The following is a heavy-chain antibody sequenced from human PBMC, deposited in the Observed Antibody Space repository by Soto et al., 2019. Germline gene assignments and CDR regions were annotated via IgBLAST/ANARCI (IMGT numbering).Heavy chain of an antibody. V-gene: IGHV3-9*01. D-gene: IGHD2-21*02. CDR1: GFIVDEFA. J-gene: IGHJ1*01. Sequence: EVQLVESGGGLVQPGRSLRLSCAVSGFIVDEFAMHWVRQAPGKGLEWVSGISSNSDNIAYADSVKGRFTISRDNAKNSLFLQMNGLRAEDTAVYFCAKDISMTLSSSLQDWGQGTLVTVSS. CDR3: AKDISMTLSSSLQD. CDR2: ISSNSDNI.